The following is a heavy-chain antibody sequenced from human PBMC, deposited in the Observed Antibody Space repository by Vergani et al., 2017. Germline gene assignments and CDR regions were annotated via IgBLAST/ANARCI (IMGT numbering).Heavy chain of an antibody. D-gene: IGHD3-3*01. Sequence: QVQLVQSGAEVKKPGSSVKVSCKASGGTFSSSAISWVRQAPGQGLEWMGGIIPIFGTANYAQKFQGRVTITADESTSTAYMELSSLGSEDTAVYYCARVEDFWGNYYYYMDVWGKGTTVTVSS. CDR1: GGTFSSSA. CDR2: IIPIFGTA. CDR3: ARVEDFWGNYYYYMDV. J-gene: IGHJ6*03. V-gene: IGHV1-69*01.